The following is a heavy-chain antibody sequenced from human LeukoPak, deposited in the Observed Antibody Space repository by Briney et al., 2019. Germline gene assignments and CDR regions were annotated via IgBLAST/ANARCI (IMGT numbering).Heavy chain of an antibody. Sequence: KSGRSLRLSCAASGFTFSDYYMSWIRQAPGKGLEWVSYISSSSSYTNYADSVKGRFTISRDNAKNSLYLQMNSLRAEDTAVYYCARDFHGYGGNPYWGQGTLVTVSS. CDR2: ISSSSSYT. CDR3: ARDFHGYGGNPY. CDR1: GFTFSDYY. V-gene: IGHV3-11*06. D-gene: IGHD4-23*01. J-gene: IGHJ4*02.